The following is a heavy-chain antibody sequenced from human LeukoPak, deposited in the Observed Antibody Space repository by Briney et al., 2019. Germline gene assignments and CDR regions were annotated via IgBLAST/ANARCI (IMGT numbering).Heavy chain of an antibody. CDR1: GYTFTSYY. J-gene: IGHJ5*02. D-gene: IGHD3-22*01. CDR2: INPSGGST. Sequence: ASVTVSCKASGYTFTSYYMHWVRQAPGQGLEWMGIINPSGGSTSYAQKFQGRVTMTRDRSTSTVYMELSSLRSEDTAVYYCARVLGYYYDSSGYSGWFDPWGQGTRVTVSS. CDR3: ARVLGYYYDSSGYSGWFDP. V-gene: IGHV1-46*01.